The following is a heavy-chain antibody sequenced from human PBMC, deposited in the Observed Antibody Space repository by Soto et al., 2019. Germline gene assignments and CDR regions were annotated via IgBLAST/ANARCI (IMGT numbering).Heavy chain of an antibody. Sequence: ASVKASCKASGYTFTRYAMHWVRQAPGQRLEWMGWINAGNGNTKYSQKFQGRVTITRDTSASTAYMELSSLRSEDTAVYYCARGGGSSGYGWYYYYGMDVWGQGTTVTVSS. J-gene: IGHJ6*02. CDR2: INAGNGNT. V-gene: IGHV1-3*01. CDR3: ARGGGSSGYGWYYYYGMDV. D-gene: IGHD3-22*01. CDR1: GYTFTRYA.